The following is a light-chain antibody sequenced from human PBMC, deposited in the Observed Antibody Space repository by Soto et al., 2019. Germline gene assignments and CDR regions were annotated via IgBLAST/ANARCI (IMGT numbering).Light chain of an antibody. V-gene: IGKV3-11*02. J-gene: IGKJ4*01. Sequence: EIEVTQSPATLSLSPGERATLSCRTSQSVGSYLAWYQKKPGQAPRLLIFDASNRATGIPARFSGGGSGRYFTRTISSLEPEDFAVDYGQQRSNWPPLTFGGGTKVEI. CDR3: QQRSNWPPLT. CDR2: DAS. CDR1: QSVGSY.